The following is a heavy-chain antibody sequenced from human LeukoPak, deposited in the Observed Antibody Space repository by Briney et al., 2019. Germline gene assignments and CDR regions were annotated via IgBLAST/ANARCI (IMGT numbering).Heavy chain of an antibody. CDR3: ARVGYCSRTSCYRVNAFDI. CDR1: GYSFTSYW. D-gene: IGHD2-2*01. V-gene: IGHV5-51*01. CDR2: IYPGDSDT. Sequence: GESLKISCKGSGYSFTSYWIGWVRQMPGKGLEWMGIIYPGDSDTRYSPSFRGQVTISADKSISTAYLQWSSLKASDTAMYYCARVGYCSRTSCYRVNAFDIWGQGTMVTVSS. J-gene: IGHJ3*02.